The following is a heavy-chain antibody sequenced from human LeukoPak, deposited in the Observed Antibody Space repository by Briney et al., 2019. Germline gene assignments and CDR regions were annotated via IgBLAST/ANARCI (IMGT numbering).Heavy chain of an antibody. J-gene: IGHJ4*02. CDR2: INHSGST. D-gene: IGHD6-19*01. Sequence: GSLRLSCGASAFTFSTYWMSWVRQAPGKGLEWIGEINHSGSTNYNPSLKSRVTISVDTSKNQFSLKLSSVTAADTAVYYCASVAVAGIDYWGQGSLVTVSS. CDR3: ASVAVAGIDY. V-gene: IGHV4-34*01. CDR1: AFTFSTYW.